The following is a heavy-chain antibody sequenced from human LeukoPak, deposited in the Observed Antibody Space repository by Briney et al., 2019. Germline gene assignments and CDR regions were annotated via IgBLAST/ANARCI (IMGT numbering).Heavy chain of an antibody. J-gene: IGHJ4*02. CDR2: INSDGSST. V-gene: IGHV3-74*01. Sequence: GGSLRLSCAASGFTFSGYWMHWVRQAPGKGLVWVSRINSDGSSTSYADSVKGRFTISRDNAKNTLYLQMNSLRAEDTAVYYCARGGLSGYYYDYWGQGTLVTVSS. CDR1: GFTFSGYW. CDR3: ARGGLSGYYYDY. D-gene: IGHD3-22*01.